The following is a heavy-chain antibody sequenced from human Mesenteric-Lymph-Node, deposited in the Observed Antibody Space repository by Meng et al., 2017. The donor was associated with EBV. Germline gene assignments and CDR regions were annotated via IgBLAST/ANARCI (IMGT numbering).Heavy chain of an antibody. Sequence: QVQLQESGPGLVKPSQTLSLACAVSGGSISSGGYYWSWSRQPPGKGLEWIGYIYYSGSTYYNPSLKSRVTISVDTSKNQFSLKLSSVTAADTAVYYCARVEQWLLYFDYWGQGTLVTVSS. V-gene: IGHV4-30-4*01. CDR2: IYYSGST. D-gene: IGHD6-19*01. CDR3: ARVEQWLLYFDY. J-gene: IGHJ4*02. CDR1: GGSISSGGYY.